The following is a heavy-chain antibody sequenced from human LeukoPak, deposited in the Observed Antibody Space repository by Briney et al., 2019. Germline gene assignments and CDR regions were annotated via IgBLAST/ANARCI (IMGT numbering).Heavy chain of an antibody. J-gene: IGHJ4*02. V-gene: IGHV3-23*01. CDR1: GFTFSSFA. D-gene: IGHD2-2*01. Sequence: GGSLRLSCAASGFTFSSFAMSWVPQAPGKGLEWVSAIGGGGVDTYYADSVKGRFTISRDNSKNTLYLQMNSLRAEDTAVYYCAKRGESCSSTNCLKYYFDYWGQGTLVTVSS. CDR3: AKRGESCSSTNCLKYYFDY. CDR2: IGGGGVDT.